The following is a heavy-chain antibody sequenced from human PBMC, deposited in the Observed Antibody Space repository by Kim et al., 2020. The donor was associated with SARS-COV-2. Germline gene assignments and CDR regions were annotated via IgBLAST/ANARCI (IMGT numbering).Heavy chain of an antibody. J-gene: IGHJ4*02. V-gene: IGHV3-11*01. CDR3: ARDRVGGYQPQSFDY. D-gene: IGHD5-12*01. Sequence: AGKGRVTISRDNAKNSLYLQRNSLRAEDTAVYYCARDRVGGYQPQSFDYWGQGTLVTVSS.